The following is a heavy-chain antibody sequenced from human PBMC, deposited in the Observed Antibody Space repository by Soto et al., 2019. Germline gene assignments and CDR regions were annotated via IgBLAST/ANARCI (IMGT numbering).Heavy chain of an antibody. V-gene: IGHV3-30*18. CDR2: ISYDGSNK. J-gene: IGHJ5*02. CDR1: GFTFSSYG. Sequence: GGSLRLSCAASGFTFSSYGMHWVRQAPGKGLEWVAVISYDGSNKYYADSVKGRFTISRDNSKNTLYLQMNSLRAEDTAVYYCAKEHVLRYFDWLPGANNWFDPWGQGTLVTVSS. D-gene: IGHD3-9*01. CDR3: AKEHVLRYFDWLPGANNWFDP.